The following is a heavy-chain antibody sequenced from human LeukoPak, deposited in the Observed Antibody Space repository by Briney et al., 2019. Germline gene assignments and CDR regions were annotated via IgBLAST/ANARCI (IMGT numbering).Heavy chain of an antibody. D-gene: IGHD6-13*01. Sequence: SETLSLTCTVSGGSISSYYWSWTRQPPGKGLEWIGYIYYSGSTNYNPSLKSRVTISVDTSKNQFSLKLSSVTAADTAVYYCARVIAAAGTFFDYWGQGTLVTVSS. J-gene: IGHJ4*02. CDR3: ARVIAAAGTFFDY. CDR1: GGSISSYY. V-gene: IGHV4-59*01. CDR2: IYYSGST.